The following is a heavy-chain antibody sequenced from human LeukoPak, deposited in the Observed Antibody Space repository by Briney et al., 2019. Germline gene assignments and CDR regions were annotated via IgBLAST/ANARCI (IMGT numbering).Heavy chain of an antibody. D-gene: IGHD3-10*01. V-gene: IGHV4-61*01. CDR3: ARLPAGSGSLSYFDY. Sequence: SETLSLTCTVSGGSVSSGRYYWSWIRQPPGKGLEWIGYFYYSGSTNYNPSLKTRVTISVDTSKNQFSLKLSSVTAADTAVYYCARLPAGSGSLSYFDYWGQGTLATVSS. CDR2: FYYSGST. CDR1: GGSVSSGRYY. J-gene: IGHJ4*02.